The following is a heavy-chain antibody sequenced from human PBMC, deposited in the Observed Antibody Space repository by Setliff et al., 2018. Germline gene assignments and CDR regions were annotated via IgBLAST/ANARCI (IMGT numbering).Heavy chain of an antibody. Sequence: GASVKVSCKASGYTFTSYAMHWVRQAPGQRLEWMGWINAGNGNTKYSQKFQGRVTITRDTSASTAYMELSSLRSEDTAVYYCARLEQFSEWPWFDPWGQGTLVTVSS. CDR3: ARLEQFSEWPWFDP. V-gene: IGHV1-3*01. CDR2: INAGNGNT. D-gene: IGHD3-3*01. J-gene: IGHJ5*02. CDR1: GYTFTSYA.